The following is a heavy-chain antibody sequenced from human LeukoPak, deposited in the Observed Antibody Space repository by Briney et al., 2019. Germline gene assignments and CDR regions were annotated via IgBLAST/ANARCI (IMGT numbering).Heavy chain of an antibody. Sequence: SETLSLTCTVSGGSISSYYWSWIRQPAGKGLEWIGRIYTSGSTNYNPSLKSRVTMSVGTSKNQFSLKLSSVTAADTAVYYCARDPLLTGENWYFDLWGRGTLVTVSS. J-gene: IGHJ2*01. CDR3: ARDPLLTGENWYFDL. D-gene: IGHD7-27*01. CDR2: IYTSGST. V-gene: IGHV4-4*07. CDR1: GGSISSYY.